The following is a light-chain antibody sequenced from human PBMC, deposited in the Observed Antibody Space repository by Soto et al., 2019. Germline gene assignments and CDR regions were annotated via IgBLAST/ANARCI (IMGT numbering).Light chain of an antibody. CDR1: SGDVGAYNY. Sequence: QSALTQPASVSGSPGQSITISCTGTSGDVGAYNYVSWYQQHPGKAPKLMIYDVSNRPSGVSNRFSGSKSGNTASLTISGLHADDEADYYCSSFTSSTTLIFGGGTQLTVL. CDR3: SSFTSSTTLI. CDR2: DVS. J-gene: IGLJ2*01. V-gene: IGLV2-14*03.